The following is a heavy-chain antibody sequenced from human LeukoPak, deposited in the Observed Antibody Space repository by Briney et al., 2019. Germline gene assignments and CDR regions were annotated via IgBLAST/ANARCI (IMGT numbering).Heavy chain of an antibody. V-gene: IGHV4-34*01. CDR2: NTHSGST. D-gene: IGHD3-10*01. CDR3: ARGAYGSGHYV. J-gene: IGHJ4*02. Sequence: KPSETLSLTCAVYGGSFCGYYWIWIRHPPGKGLEGIGENTHSGSTNYNPSLKSRVTISVDASKNQFSLKLSSVTAADTAVYYCARGAYGSGHYVWGQGTLVTVSS. CDR1: GGSFCGYY.